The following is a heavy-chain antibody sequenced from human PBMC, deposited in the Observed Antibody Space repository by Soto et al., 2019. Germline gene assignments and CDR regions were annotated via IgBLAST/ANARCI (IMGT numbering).Heavy chain of an antibody. CDR1: GFTFSSYS. D-gene: IGHD1-26*01. CDR2: ISSSSSYI. Sequence: EVQLVESGGGLVKPGGSLRLSCAASGFTFSSYSMNWVRQAPGKGLEWVSSISSSSSYIYYADSVKGRFTISRDNAKNSLYLQMNSLRAEDTAVYYCAPGGGRWPSLPPPIGYWGQGTLVTVSS. CDR3: APGGGRWPSLPPPIGY. V-gene: IGHV3-21*01. J-gene: IGHJ4*02.